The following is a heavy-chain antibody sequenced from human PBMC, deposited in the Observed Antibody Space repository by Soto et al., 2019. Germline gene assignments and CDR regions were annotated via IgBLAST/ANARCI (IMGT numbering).Heavy chain of an antibody. Sequence: QVQLVESGGGVVQPGRSLRLSCATSGFTYGHFGMHWARQAPGKGLEWVAVIWHDGSKKLYADSVKGRFTISRDDSKKSLDLQMNSVRVEDTAVYYCARDAYGTAGQGGAFDIWGQGTVVIVSS. J-gene: IGHJ3*02. D-gene: IGHD3-10*01. CDR2: IWHDGSKK. V-gene: IGHV3-33*01. CDR1: GFTYGHFG. CDR3: ARDAYGTAGQGGAFDI.